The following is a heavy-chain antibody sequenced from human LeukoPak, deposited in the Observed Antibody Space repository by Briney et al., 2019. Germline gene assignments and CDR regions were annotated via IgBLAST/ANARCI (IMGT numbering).Heavy chain of an antibody. CDR2: IYSGGST. D-gene: IGHD3-9*01. CDR1: GFTVSSNY. CDR3: ARAGILTGYYLDY. J-gene: IGHJ4*02. V-gene: IGHV3-66*01. Sequence: GGSLRLSCAASGFTVSSNYMSWVRQAPGKGLEWVSVIYSGGSTYNADSVKGRFTISRDKSKNTLYFQMNSLRAEDTAVYYCARAGILTGYYLDYWGQGTLVTVSS.